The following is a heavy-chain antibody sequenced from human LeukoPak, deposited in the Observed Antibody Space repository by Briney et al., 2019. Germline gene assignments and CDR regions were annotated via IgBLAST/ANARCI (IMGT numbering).Heavy chain of an antibody. V-gene: IGHV4-30-4*01. Sequence: SETLSLTCTVSGGSISSDDYYWSWIRQPPGKGLEWIGYIYYSGSTYYNPSLKSRVTISVDTSKNQFSLKLSSVTAADTAVYYCARVSQDCSSTSCYPSRHFDYWGQGTLVAVSS. CDR1: GGSISSDDYY. D-gene: IGHD2-2*01. J-gene: IGHJ4*02. CDR2: IYYSGST. CDR3: ARVSQDCSSTSCYPSRHFDY.